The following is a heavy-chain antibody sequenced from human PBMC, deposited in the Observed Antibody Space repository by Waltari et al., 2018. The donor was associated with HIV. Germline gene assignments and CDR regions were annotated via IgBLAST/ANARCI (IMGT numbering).Heavy chain of an antibody. CDR3: ARAGRDGKLPPDY. V-gene: IGHV3-74*01. CDR2: SNSDGSST. J-gene: IGHJ4*02. D-gene: IGHD1-26*01. Sequence: EVQLVESGGGSVQPGGSLILSCAASGFTFNNYWTHLVRPVPGKGLVWVSRSNSDGSSTSYADSVKGRFTISRDNAKNTVYLQMNSLRVEDTAVYYCARAGRDGKLPPDYWGQGTLVTVSS. CDR1: GFTFNNYW.